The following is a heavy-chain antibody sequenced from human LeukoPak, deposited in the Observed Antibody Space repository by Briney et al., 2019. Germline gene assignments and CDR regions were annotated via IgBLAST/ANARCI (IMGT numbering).Heavy chain of an antibody. D-gene: IGHD3-3*01. J-gene: IGHJ6*02. V-gene: IGHV3-21*01. CDR3: ARTRGRSGYNYYGMDV. Sequence: GGSLRLSCAASGFTFSSYSMNWVRQAPGKGLEWVSSISSSSSYIYYADSVKGRFTISRDNAKNSLYLQMNSLRAEDTAVYYCARTRGRSGYNYYGMDVWGQGTTVTVSS. CDR1: GFTFSSYS. CDR2: ISSSSSYI.